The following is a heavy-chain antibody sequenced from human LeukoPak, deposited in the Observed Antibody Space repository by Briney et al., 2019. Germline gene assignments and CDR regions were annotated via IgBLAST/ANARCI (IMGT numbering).Heavy chain of an antibody. CDR3: AKDRLITFGGVIVRSAFDL. J-gene: IGHJ3*01. D-gene: IGHD3-16*02. V-gene: IGHV3-30*18. CDR1: GFTFSRYG. Sequence: GGTLRLSCTASGFTFSRYGMARVRQAPGKGLDWVGVIYYDGGNNYYSDPVKGRFTIARDNSKNTLYLQKNSLRAEGTAVYYCAKDRLITFGGVIVRSAFDLWDQGTMVSVSP. CDR2: IYYDGGNN.